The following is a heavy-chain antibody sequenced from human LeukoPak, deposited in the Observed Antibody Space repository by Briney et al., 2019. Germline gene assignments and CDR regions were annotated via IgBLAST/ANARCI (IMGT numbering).Heavy chain of an antibody. V-gene: IGHV4-39*01. CDR3: ARLRDGRWLLEY. CDR1: GGSISSSGYY. Sequence: PSETLSLTCTASGGSISSSGYYWGWIRQPPGKGLEWIASINYSGTTYYNSSFKSRVTISEDRSKNQFSLKLSSVTAADTAVYYCARLRDGRWLLEYWGQGTLVTVSS. D-gene: IGHD5-24*01. J-gene: IGHJ4*02. CDR2: INYSGTT.